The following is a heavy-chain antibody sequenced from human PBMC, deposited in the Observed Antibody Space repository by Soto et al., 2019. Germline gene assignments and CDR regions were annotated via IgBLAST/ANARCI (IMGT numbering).Heavy chain of an antibody. D-gene: IGHD6-13*01. CDR3: ARDQRWSSSWYFSY. Sequence: ASVKVSCKVSGYTLTELSMHWVRQAPGKGLEWMGGFDPEDGETIYAQKFQGRVTMTEDTSTDTAYMELSSLRSDDTAVYYCARDQRWSSSWYFSYWGQGTLVTVSS. CDR1: GYTLTELS. J-gene: IGHJ4*02. V-gene: IGHV1-24*01. CDR2: FDPEDGET.